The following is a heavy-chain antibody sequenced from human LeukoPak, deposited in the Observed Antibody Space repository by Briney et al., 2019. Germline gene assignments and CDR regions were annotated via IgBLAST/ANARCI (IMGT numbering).Heavy chain of an antibody. CDR3: ARQGMDYYDSGSGDAFDI. J-gene: IGHJ3*02. D-gene: IGHD3-10*01. CDR1: GGSISSSSYF. CDR2: IYYSGST. V-gene: IGHV4-39*01. Sequence: SETLSLTCTVSGGSISSSSYFWGWIRQPPGKGLEWIGSIYYSGSTYYNPSLKSRVTISVVTSKNQFSLKLSSVTAADTAVYYCARQGMDYYDSGSGDAFDIWGQGTMVTVSS.